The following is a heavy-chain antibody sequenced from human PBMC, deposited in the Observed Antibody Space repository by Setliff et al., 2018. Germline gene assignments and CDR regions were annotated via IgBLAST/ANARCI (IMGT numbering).Heavy chain of an antibody. CDR1: GDSISDYH. CDR2: IYSSGRT. Sequence: SETLSLTCRVSGDSISDYHWSWIRQPPGQGLEWIGYIYSSGRTNYNPSLKSRVSLSLDTSKNQFSLDLSSVTPADTAVYYCARSGMPRLLYVGYWGLGTLVTVSS. D-gene: IGHD2-21*01. J-gene: IGHJ4*02. CDR3: ARSGMPRLLYVGY. V-gene: IGHV4-59*01.